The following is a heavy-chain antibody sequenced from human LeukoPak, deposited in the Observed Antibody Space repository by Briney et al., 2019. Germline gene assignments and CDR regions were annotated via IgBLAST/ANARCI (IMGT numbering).Heavy chain of an antibody. CDR1: GFTFSSYA. V-gene: IGHV3-23*01. CDR3: ASQKLGSTSYSLDY. CDR2: ISGSGGST. Sequence: GGSLRLSCAASGFTFSSYAMSWVRQAPGKGLEWVSAISGSGGSTYYADSVKGRFTISRDSSESTLYLQVNSLRAEDTAVYYCASQKLGSTSYSLDYWGQGTLVTVSS. J-gene: IGHJ4*02. D-gene: IGHD2-2*01.